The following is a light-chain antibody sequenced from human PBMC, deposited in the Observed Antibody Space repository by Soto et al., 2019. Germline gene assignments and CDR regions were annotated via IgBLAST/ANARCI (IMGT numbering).Light chain of an antibody. J-gene: IGKJ5*01. Sequence: EIVLTQSPGTLSLSPGERATLSCRASQSVSSNYLAWYQQKPGQAPRLLMYGASSRATGIPDRFSGSGSGTDFTLTISRLEPADFAGYYCQQYGSSPITFGQGTRLEI. CDR3: QQYGSSPIT. CDR2: GAS. CDR1: QSVSSNY. V-gene: IGKV3-20*01.